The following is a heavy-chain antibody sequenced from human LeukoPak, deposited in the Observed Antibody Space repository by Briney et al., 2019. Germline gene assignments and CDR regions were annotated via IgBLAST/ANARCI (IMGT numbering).Heavy chain of an antibody. V-gene: IGHV4-34*01. CDR1: GWSFSGYY. CDR2: IYESGTT. CDR3: ARGAWATRLGS. Sequence: SETLSLTCAVYGWSFSGYYWSWIRQPPGEGLEWIGEIYESGTTEYNPSLKSRVTISMVPSKQQFSLSLSSVTAADTAVYYCARGAWATRLGSWGLGTPVIVSS. J-gene: IGHJ4*02. D-gene: IGHD2-15*01.